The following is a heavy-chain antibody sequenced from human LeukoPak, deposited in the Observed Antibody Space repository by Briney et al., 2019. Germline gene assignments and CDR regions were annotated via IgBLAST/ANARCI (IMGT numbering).Heavy chain of an antibody. Sequence: GSSLRLSCAASGFTFSSYGVHWVRQAPGKGLEWVAVIWYDGSNKYYADSVKGRFTISRDNSKNTLYLQMNSLRAEDTAVYYCARDLEPNYYYYYGMDVWGQGTTVTVSS. J-gene: IGHJ6*02. CDR1: GFTFSSYG. CDR3: ARDLEPNYYYYYGMDV. CDR2: IWYDGSNK. V-gene: IGHV3-33*08.